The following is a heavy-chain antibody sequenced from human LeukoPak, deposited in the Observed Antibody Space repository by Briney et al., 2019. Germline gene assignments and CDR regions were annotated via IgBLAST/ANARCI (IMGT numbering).Heavy chain of an antibody. Sequence: SETLSLACAVSGGSISSSNWWSWVRQPPGKGLEWIGEIYHSGSTNYNPSLKSRVTISVDKSKNQFSLKLSSVTAADTAVYYCARACSGGSCDDYWGQGTLVTVSS. J-gene: IGHJ4*02. CDR3: ARACSGGSCDDY. V-gene: IGHV4-4*02. D-gene: IGHD2-15*01. CDR2: IYHSGST. CDR1: GGSISSSNW.